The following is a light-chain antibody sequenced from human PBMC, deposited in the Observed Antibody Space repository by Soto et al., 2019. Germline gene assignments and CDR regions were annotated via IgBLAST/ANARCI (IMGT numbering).Light chain of an antibody. CDR1: TSNVGSNS. V-gene: IGLV1-44*01. J-gene: IGLJ3*02. CDR3: AAWDDTLHGVV. CDR2: GDN. Sequence: QSALTQPPSASGTPGQIVSISCSGRTSNVGSNSANWYQRLPGTAPKLLVYGDNQRPSGVPDRFSASKSGTSNSLAISGLQSEDEGDYYCAAWDDTLHGVVFGGGTKLTVL.